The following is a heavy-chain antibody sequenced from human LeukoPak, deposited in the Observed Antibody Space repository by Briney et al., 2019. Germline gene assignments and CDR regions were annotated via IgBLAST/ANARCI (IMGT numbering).Heavy chain of an antibody. CDR2: IKQDGSEK. D-gene: IGHD5-24*01. CDR1: GFTFSSYW. J-gene: IGHJ3*02. V-gene: IGHV3-7*01. CDR3: ARDSVDGYFDAFDI. Sequence: PGGSLRLSCAAYGFTFSSYWMSWVRQAPGKGLEWVANIKQDGSEKYYVDSVEGRFTISRDNAKNSLYLQMNSLRAEDTAVYYCARDSVDGYFDAFDIWGQGTMVTVSS.